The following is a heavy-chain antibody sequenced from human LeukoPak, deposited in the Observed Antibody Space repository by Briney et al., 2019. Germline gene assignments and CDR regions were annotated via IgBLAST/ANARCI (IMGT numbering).Heavy chain of an antibody. CDR2: IYSDRST. J-gene: IGHJ4*02. V-gene: IGHV3-66*01. D-gene: IGHD5-18*01. CDR3: ARALRGYSYVLDY. Sequence: GGSLRLSCAVSGFTVSSNYMSWVRQAPGKGLEWVSVIYSDRSTYYADSVKGRFTISRDNSKNTLFLQMNSLRAEDTAVYYCARALRGYSYVLDYWGQGTLVTVSS. CDR1: GFTVSSNY.